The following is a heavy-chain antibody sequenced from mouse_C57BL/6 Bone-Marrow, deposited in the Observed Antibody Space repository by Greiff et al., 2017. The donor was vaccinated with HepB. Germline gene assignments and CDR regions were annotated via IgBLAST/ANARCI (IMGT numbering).Heavy chain of an antibody. CDR1: GYTFTSYG. D-gene: IGHD4-1*01. CDR2: IYPRSGNT. Sequence: VQLQQSGAELARPGASVKLSCKASGYTFTSYGISWVKQGTGQGLEWIGEIYPRSGNTYYNEKFKGKATLTADKSSSTAYMELRSLTSEDSAVYFCARGGKTGSWYFDVWGTGTTVTVSS. V-gene: IGHV1-81*01. J-gene: IGHJ1*03. CDR3: ARGGKTGSWYFDV.